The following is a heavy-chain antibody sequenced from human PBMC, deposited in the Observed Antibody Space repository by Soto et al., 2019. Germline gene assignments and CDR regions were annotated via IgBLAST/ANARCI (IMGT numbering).Heavy chain of an antibody. D-gene: IGHD2-15*01. CDR3: ARMASFYCSGGSSYPTDGMDV. CDR2: ISSDGSNK. Sequence: QVQLVESGGGVVQPGRSLRLSCAASGFTFSSYAMHWVRQAPGKGLEWVAVISSDGSNKYYAESVKGRVTISRDISKNTLYLQMNSLRAEDTAVYYCARMASFYCSGGSSYPTDGMDVWGQGTTVTVSS. J-gene: IGHJ6*02. CDR1: GFTFSSYA. V-gene: IGHV3-30-3*01.